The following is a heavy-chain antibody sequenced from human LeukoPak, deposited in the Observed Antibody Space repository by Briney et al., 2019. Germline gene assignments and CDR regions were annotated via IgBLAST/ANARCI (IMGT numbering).Heavy chain of an antibody. CDR1: GFTFSNYW. D-gene: IGHD2-15*01. V-gene: IGHV3-7*01. J-gene: IGHJ4*02. CDR3: VRGFGRTGDGGY. Sequence: PGGSLRLSCAASGFTFSNYWMSWVRQAPGKGLEWVANVNQDGSEKYYVDSVKGRFTISRDNAKNSLYLQVNSLRAEDTAVYYCVRGFGRTGDGGYWGQGTLVTVSS. CDR2: VNQDGSEK.